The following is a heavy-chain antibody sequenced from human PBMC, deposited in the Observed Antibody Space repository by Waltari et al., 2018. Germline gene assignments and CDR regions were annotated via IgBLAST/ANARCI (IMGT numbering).Heavy chain of an antibody. CDR3: ARSIADRIDY. CDR2: MNPTGGNT. Sequence: QVQLVQSGAEVKKPGASVKVSCTASGYTFTSYDINWVRQATGQGLEWMGWMNPTGGNTGYAQEFQGRVTMTRNTSISTAYMELSRLRSEDTAVYYCARSIADRIDYVGQGTLVTVSS. D-gene: IGHD6-6*01. CDR1: GYTFTSYD. V-gene: IGHV1-8*01. J-gene: IGHJ4*02.